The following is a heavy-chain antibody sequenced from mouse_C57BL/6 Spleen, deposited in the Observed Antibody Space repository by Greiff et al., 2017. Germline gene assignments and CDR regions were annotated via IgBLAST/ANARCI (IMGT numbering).Heavy chain of an antibody. Sequence: QVQLQQSDAELVKPGASVKISCKVSGYTFTDHTIHWMKQRPEQGLEWIGYIYPRDGSTKYNEKFKGKATLTADKSSSTAYMQLNRLTSEYSAVYFFAREGDYVSLYYFDYWGQGTTLTVSS. J-gene: IGHJ2*01. CDR3: AREGDYVSLYYFDY. CDR1: GYTFTDHT. D-gene: IGHD1-1*01. CDR2: IYPRDGST. V-gene: IGHV1-78*01.